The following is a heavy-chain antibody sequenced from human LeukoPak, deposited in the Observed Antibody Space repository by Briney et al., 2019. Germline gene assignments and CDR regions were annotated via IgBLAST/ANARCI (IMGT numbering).Heavy chain of an antibody. CDR2: IYYSGST. D-gene: IGHD5-18*01. J-gene: IGHJ4*02. V-gene: IGHV4-30-4*08. Sequence: PSETLSLTCTVSGGSISSGDYYWSWIRQPPGKGLEWIGYIYYSGSTYYNPSLKSRVTISVDTSKNQFSLKLSSVTAADTAVYYCVRVPRGYSYGLLDYWGQGTLVTVSS. CDR1: GGSISSGDYY. CDR3: VRVPRGYSYGLLDY.